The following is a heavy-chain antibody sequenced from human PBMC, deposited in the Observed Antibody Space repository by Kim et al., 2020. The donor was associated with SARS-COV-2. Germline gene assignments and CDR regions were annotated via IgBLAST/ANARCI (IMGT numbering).Heavy chain of an antibody. Sequence: ASVKVPCKASGYTFTSYYMHWVRQAPGQGLEWMGIINPSGGSTSYAQKFQGRVTMTRDTSTSTVYMELSSLRSEDTAVYYCARVLGGLELFDYWGQGTLVTVSS. CDR1: GYTFTSYY. D-gene: IGHD1-7*01. CDR3: ARVLGGLELFDY. J-gene: IGHJ4*02. V-gene: IGHV1-46*01. CDR2: INPSGGST.